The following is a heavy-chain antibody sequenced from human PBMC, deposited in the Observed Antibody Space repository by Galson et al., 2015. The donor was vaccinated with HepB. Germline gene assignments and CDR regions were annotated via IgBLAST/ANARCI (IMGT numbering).Heavy chain of an antibody. J-gene: IGHJ4*02. D-gene: IGHD5-18*01. CDR3: ARDIGGGYSYGHFDY. CDR2: ISSSGSTI. Sequence: SLRLSCAASGFTFSSYEMNWVRQAPGKGLEWVSYISSSGSTIYYADSVKGRFTISRDNAKNSLYLQMNSLRAEDTAVYYCARDIGGGYSYGHFDYWGQGTLVTVSS. CDR1: GFTFSSYE. V-gene: IGHV3-48*03.